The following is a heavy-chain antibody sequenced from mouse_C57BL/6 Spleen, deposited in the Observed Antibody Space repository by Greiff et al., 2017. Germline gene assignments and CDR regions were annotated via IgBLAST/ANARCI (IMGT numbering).Heavy chain of an antibody. V-gene: IGHV5-6*01. CDR2: ISSGGSYT. CDR3: AREDYDVGYFDY. Sequence: EVQVVESGGDLVKPGGSLKLSCAASGFTFSSYGMSWVRQTPDKRLEWVATISSGGSYTYYPDSVKGRFTISRDNAKNTLYLQMSSLKSEDTAMYYCAREDYDVGYFDYWGQGTTLTVSS. CDR1: GFTFSSYG. J-gene: IGHJ2*01. D-gene: IGHD2-4*01.